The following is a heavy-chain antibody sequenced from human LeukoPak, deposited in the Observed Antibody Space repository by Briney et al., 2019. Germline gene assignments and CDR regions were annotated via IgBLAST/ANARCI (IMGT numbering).Heavy chain of an antibody. D-gene: IGHD2-15*01. J-gene: IGHJ4*02. CDR1: GFTVSSNY. CDR2: IYSGGST. V-gene: IGHV3-53*01. Sequence: GGSLRLSCAASGFTVSSNYMSWVRQAPGKGLEWVSVIYSGGSTYYADSVKGRSTISRDNSKNTLYLQMNSLRAEDTAVYHCARRYSRDFETASYFDYWGQGTLVTVSS. CDR3: ARRYSRDFETASYFDY.